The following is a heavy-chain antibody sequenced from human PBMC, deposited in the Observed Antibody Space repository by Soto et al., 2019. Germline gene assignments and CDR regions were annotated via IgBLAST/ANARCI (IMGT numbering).Heavy chain of an antibody. CDR1: GFTFSSYG. CDR2: IWYDGSNK. Sequence: GGSLRLSCAASGFTFSSYGMHWVRQAPGKGLEWVAVIWYDGSNKYYADSVKGRFTISRDNSKNTLYLQMNSLRAEDTAVYYCARDIDERYDYGDYGLFDWGQGTLVTVSS. V-gene: IGHV3-33*01. D-gene: IGHD4-17*01. J-gene: IGHJ4*02. CDR3: ARDIDERYDYGDYGLFD.